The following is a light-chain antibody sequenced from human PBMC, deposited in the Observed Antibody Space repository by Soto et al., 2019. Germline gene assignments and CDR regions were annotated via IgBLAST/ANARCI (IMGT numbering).Light chain of an antibody. V-gene: IGKV3-20*01. CDR1: QSVDSAF. Sequence: EIVLTQSPGSLSLSLGERATLSCRASQSVDSAFFAWYQQKPGQPPRLLMYGASRRVTGIPARFSGSWSGTDFTLTISRLEPEDFAVYYCQQYASSLTFGQGTKVEI. CDR2: GAS. J-gene: IGKJ1*01. CDR3: QQYASSLT.